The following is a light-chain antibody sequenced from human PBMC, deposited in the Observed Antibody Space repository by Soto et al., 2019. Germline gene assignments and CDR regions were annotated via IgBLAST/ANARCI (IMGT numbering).Light chain of an antibody. J-gene: IGKJ4*01. CDR1: QSVLYNSDNKNY. V-gene: IGKV4-1*01. Sequence: DIVMTQSPDSLAVSLGERATINCKSSQSVLYNSDNKNYLAWYQQKAGQPPKLLIYWASTRDSGVPDRFSGRGSGADFTPTINNLQAEDGAFYYCQQYYTTLSFGGGTKVEIK. CDR3: QQYYTTLS. CDR2: WAS.